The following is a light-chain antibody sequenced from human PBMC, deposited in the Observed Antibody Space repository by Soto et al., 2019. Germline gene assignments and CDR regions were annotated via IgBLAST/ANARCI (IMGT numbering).Light chain of an antibody. Sequence: DIQMTQSPSSLSASVGDRVTITCQASQGITNSLNWYQVKLGSAPKLLIYDASNLETGVPSRFTGSGSGTDFTFTISSLQPEDVGTSYCQQYGNLPFTFGPGTKVAIK. J-gene: IGKJ3*01. V-gene: IGKV1-33*01. CDR3: QQYGNLPFT. CDR1: QGITNS. CDR2: DAS.